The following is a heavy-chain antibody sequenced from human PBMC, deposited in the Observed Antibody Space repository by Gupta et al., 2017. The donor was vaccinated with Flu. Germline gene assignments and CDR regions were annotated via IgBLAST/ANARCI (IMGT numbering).Heavy chain of an antibody. D-gene: IGHD2-2*01. CDR1: GYSISRGYY. V-gene: IGHV4-38-2*01. CDR3: ASRGRYCSSTSCYDFDY. J-gene: IGHJ4*02. CDR2: IYHSGST. Sequence: QVQLQESGPGLVKPSETLSLTCAVSGYSISRGYYWGWLRQPPGKGLEWIGSIYHSGSTYYNPSLKSRVTISVDTSKNQFSLKLSSVTAADTAVYYCASRGRYCSSTSCYDFDYWGQGTLVTVSS.